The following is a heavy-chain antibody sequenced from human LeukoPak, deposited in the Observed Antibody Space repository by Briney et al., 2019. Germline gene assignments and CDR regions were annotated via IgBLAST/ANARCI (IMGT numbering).Heavy chain of an antibody. CDR3: ASERQGSSWYDGKEPFDY. CDR2: IHQDGREK. D-gene: IGHD6-13*01. J-gene: IGHJ4*02. Sequence: GGSLRFSCVASGFTFSDSWMSWVRQVPGTGLEWVANIHQDGREKNYVDSVKGRFTISRDNGKNSLYLEMDSLRAEDTAVYYCASERQGSSWYDGKEPFDYWGQGTLVTASS. CDR1: GFTFSDSW. V-gene: IGHV3-7*01.